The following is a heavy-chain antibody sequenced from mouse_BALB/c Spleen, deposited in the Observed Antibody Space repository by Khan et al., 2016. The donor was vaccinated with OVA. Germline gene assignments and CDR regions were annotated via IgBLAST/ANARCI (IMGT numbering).Heavy chain of an antibody. CDR1: GYSITSDYA. Sequence: EVQLQESGPGLVKPSQSLSLTCTVTGYSITSDYAWNWIRQFPGNTLEWVGYISSTGSTSSNPSLKSRIYITRDTSKNQFFLQLRSVTSEDTATYYCARSLYYGYGYALDYWGRGTSVTVSS. CDR2: ISSTGST. CDR3: ARSLYYGYGYALDY. D-gene: IGHD2-2*01. J-gene: IGHJ4*01. V-gene: IGHV3-2*02.